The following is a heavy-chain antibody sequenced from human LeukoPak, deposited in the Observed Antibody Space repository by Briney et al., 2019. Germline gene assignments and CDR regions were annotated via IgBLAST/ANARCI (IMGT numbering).Heavy chain of an antibody. D-gene: IGHD2-8*01. Sequence: SETLSLTCTVSGGSISSSSYYWGWIRQPPGKGLEWIGSIYYSGSTYYNPSLKSRATISVDTSKNQFSLKLSSVTAADTAVYYCARLIDIVLMVYAGWFDPWGQGTLVTVSS. V-gene: IGHV4-39*01. CDR1: GGSISSSSYY. CDR3: ARLIDIVLMVYAGWFDP. CDR2: IYYSGST. J-gene: IGHJ5*02.